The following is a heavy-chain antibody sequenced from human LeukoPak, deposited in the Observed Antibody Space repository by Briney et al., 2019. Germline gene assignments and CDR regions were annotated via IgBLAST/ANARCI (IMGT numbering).Heavy chain of an antibody. CDR1: GYTFTNYY. CDR3: ARDGSSSGGMDV. CDR2: INPNSGGT. V-gene: IGHV1-2*06. D-gene: IGHD6-25*01. J-gene: IGHJ6*04. Sequence: GASVKVSCKASGYTFTNYYMHCVRQAPGQGLEWMGRINPNSGGTNYAQKFQGRVTMTRDTSSSTAYMDLSRLRSDDTAVYYCARDGSSSGGMDVWGKGTTVTVSS.